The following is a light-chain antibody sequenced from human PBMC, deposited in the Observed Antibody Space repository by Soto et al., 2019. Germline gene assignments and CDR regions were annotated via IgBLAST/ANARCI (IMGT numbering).Light chain of an antibody. Sequence: SYELTQPPSVSVAPGKTARITCGGNNIGSKSEHWYQQKPGQAPVLVIYYDSDRPSGIPERFSGSNSGNTATLTISRVEAGDEADYYCQVWAGSSDHVVFGGGTKLTVL. CDR1: NIGSKS. J-gene: IGLJ2*01. V-gene: IGLV3-21*04. CDR3: QVWAGSSDHVV. CDR2: YDS.